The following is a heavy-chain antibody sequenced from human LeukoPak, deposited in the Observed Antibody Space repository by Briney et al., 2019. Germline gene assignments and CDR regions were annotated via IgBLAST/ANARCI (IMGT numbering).Heavy chain of an antibody. V-gene: IGHV3-21*01. CDR1: GFTFSSYS. CDR3: ARDQGEVVVTDAFDI. D-gene: IGHD3-22*01. J-gene: IGHJ3*02. CDR2: ISSSSSYI. Sequence: PGGSLRLSCAASGFTFSSYSMNWVRQAPGKGLEWVSSISSSSSYIYYADSVKGRFTISRDNAKNSLYLQMNSLRAEDTAVYYCARDQGEVVVTDAFDIWGQGTMVTVSS.